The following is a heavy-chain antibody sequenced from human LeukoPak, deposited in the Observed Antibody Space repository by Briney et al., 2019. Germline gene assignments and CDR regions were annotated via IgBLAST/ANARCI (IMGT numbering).Heavy chain of an antibody. CDR3: ARGRDSGYVYAYFDY. Sequence: ASVKVSCKASGYTFTGYYMHWVRQAPGQGLEWMGWINPNSGGTNYAQKFQGRVTMTRDTSISTAYMEQSRLRSDDTAVYYCARGRDSGYVYAYFDYWGQGTLVTVSS. CDR1: GYTFTGYY. CDR2: INPNSGGT. V-gene: IGHV1-2*02. D-gene: IGHD5-12*01. J-gene: IGHJ4*02.